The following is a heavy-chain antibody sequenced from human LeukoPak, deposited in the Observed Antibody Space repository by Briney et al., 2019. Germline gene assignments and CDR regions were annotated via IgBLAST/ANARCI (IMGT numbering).Heavy chain of an antibody. CDR3: AREGQNYYYMDV. J-gene: IGHJ6*03. V-gene: IGHV3-21*01. CDR2: ISSSSSYI. Sequence: GGSLRLSCAASGFTLISYSMNWVRQAPGKGLEGVSSISSSSSYIYYADSVKGRFTISRDNAKNSLYLQMNSLRAEDTAVYYCAREGQNYYYMDVWGKGTTVTVSS. CDR1: GFTLISYS.